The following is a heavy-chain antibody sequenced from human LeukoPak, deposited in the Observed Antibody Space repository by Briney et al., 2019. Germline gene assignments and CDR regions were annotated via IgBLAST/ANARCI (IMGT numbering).Heavy chain of an antibody. V-gene: IGHV3-7*01. CDR1: GFAFSRYW. CDR2: INQDGSDK. Sequence: GGSLRLSCAASGFAFSRYWMTWVRQAPGKGLEWVANINQDGSDKNYVDSVNGRFTISRDNAKNSLYLQMNSLRAEDTAVYYCASQWLVPSSAYYWGQGTLVTVSS. D-gene: IGHD6-19*01. CDR3: ASQWLVPSSAYY. J-gene: IGHJ4*02.